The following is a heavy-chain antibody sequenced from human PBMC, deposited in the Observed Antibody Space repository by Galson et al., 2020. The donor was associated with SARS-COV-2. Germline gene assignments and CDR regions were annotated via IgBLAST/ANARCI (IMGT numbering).Heavy chain of an antibody. V-gene: IGHV3-7*01. CDR3: GRSQYSSADY. Sequence: GGSLKISCAGSGFTFCDYWMSWVRQAPGKGLAWVAHIKPDGSDKYYVDSVKGRFTISRDNAKNSLFLQMSSLRAEDTAVYYCGRSQYSSADYWGQGTLVTVSS. CDR2: IKPDGSDK. J-gene: IGHJ4*02. D-gene: IGHD6-25*01. CDR1: GFTFCDYW.